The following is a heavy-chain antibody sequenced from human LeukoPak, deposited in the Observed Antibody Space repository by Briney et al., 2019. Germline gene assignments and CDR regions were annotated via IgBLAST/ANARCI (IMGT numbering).Heavy chain of an antibody. J-gene: IGHJ4*02. D-gene: IGHD2-2*01. Sequence: SETLSLTCTVSSGSISNYYWSWIRQPPGKGLEWIGYIYSSGSTNYNPSLKSRVTISVDTSKNQFPLKLSSVTAADTAVYYCARAYCSSTSCYPHFDYWGQGTLVTVSS. V-gene: IGHV4-59*01. CDR1: SGSISNYY. CDR2: IYSSGST. CDR3: ARAYCSSTSCYPHFDY.